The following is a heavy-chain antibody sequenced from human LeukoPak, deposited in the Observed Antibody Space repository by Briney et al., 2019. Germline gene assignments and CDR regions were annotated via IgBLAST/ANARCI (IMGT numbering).Heavy chain of an antibody. Sequence: GGSLRLSCVASGFTFSSYGIHWVRQTPGKGLEWVAVISSDGSNKYYADSMKGRFTISRDNSKNTLYLQMYSLRVEDTGLYYCAKGSSWYGEDYFDYWGQGTLVTVSS. CDR3: AKGSSWYGEDYFDY. CDR2: ISSDGSNK. J-gene: IGHJ4*02. D-gene: IGHD6-13*01. CDR1: GFTFSSYG. V-gene: IGHV3-30*18.